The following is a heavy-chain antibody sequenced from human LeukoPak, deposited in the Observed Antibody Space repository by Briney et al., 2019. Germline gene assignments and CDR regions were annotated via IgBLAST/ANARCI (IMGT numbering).Heavy chain of an antibody. J-gene: IGHJ4*02. CDR2: INPSGGST. CDR3: ARDSVNWNYDY. Sequence: ASVKVSCKASGYTFTNYYIHWVRQAPGQGLEWMGLINPSGGSTSYAQKFQARVTMTRDMSTSTVYMELSSLRSEDTAVYYYARDSVNWNYDYWGQGTLVTVSS. D-gene: IGHD1-7*01. CDR1: GYTFTNYY. V-gene: IGHV1-46*01.